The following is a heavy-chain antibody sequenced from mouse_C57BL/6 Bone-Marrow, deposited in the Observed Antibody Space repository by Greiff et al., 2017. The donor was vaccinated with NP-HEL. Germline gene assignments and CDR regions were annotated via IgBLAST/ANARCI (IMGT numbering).Heavy chain of an antibody. J-gene: IGHJ2*01. V-gene: IGHV6-3*01. CDR2: IRLKSDNYAT. CDR3: TGARVYDY. Sequence: EVQRVESGGGLVQPGGSMKLSCVASGFTFSNYWMNWVRQSPEKGLEWVAQIRLKSDNYATHYAESVKGRFTISRDDSKSSVYLQMNNLRAEDTGIYYCTGARVYDYWGQGTTLTVSS. CDR1: GFTFSNYW.